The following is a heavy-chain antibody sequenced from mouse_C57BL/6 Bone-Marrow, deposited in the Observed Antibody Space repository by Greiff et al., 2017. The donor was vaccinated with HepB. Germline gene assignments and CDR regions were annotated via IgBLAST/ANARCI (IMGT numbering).Heavy chain of an antibody. J-gene: IGHJ4*01. Sequence: EVKLQESGPGLAKPSQTLSLTCSVTGYSITSDYGNWIRNFPGNKLEYMGYISYSGSTYYTPYLKSRSSITRDTSKNHHYLQLNSVTTEDTATYYCASGESYAMDHWGQGTSVTVSS. CDR3: ASGESYAMDH. V-gene: IGHV3-8*01. CDR2: ISYSGST. CDR1: GYSITSDY.